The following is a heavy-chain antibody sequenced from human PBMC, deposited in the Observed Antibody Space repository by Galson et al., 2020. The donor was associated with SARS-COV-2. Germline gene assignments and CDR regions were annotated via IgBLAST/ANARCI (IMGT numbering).Heavy chain of an antibody. CDR2: ISYDGSTN. CDR3: AKDNSGSYYLSWFDG. J-gene: IGHJ5*02. D-gene: IGHD1-26*01. CDR1: GFTFSSYD. V-gene: IGHV3-30*18. Sequence: KTAGSLTLSCTASGFTFSSYDMHWVRQPPGKGLEWVAVISYDGSTNYYADSVKRRCTSSRDNSNSTLYLQMNSLRAEKTAGYYCAKDNSGSYYLSWFDGWGQGTLVTLSS.